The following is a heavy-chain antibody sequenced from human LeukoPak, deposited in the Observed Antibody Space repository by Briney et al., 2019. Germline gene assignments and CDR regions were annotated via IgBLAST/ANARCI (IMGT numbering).Heavy chain of an antibody. J-gene: IGHJ4*02. Sequence: PSETLSLTCTVSGDSVSSTTYYWGWIRQPPGKGPEWMANIYYTGSTYSNPSLKSRVSMSVDTSKNQFSLKMSSLTAADTAVYLCARLSKGRYFDHIFDSWGQGTLVTVSS. CDR3: ARLSKGRYFDHIFDS. D-gene: IGHD3-9*01. CDR1: GDSVSSTTYY. CDR2: IYYTGST. V-gene: IGHV4-39*01.